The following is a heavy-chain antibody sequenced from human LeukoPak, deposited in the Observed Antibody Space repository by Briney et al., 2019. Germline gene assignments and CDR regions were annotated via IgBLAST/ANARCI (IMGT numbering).Heavy chain of an antibody. CDR2: IGGGGRDT. D-gene: IGHD4/OR15-4a*01. CDR1: GFTFSTYA. CDR3: AKNRGANYYNYYMDV. J-gene: IGHJ6*03. Sequence: GRSLRLSCAASGFTFSTYAMSWVRQAPGKGLEWLSTIGGGGRDTFYADSVKGRFTVSRDNSKNTLYLQMSSLRAEDTAVYFCAKNRGANYYNYYMDVWGKGTTVTVSS. V-gene: IGHV3-23*01.